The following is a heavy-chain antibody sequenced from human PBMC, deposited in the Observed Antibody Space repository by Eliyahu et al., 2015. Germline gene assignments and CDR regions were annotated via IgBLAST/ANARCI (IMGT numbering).Heavy chain of an antibody. Sequence: EGLLVESGGGLVKPGGSLRLXXAAXGFTFSXHTMXWVRQAPGKGLEWVAFIGDNNRNIYYADSLKGRFTISRDNARNSVYLQMDSLRAEDTAVYYCAKGQSYYSDSSGYYFGAFDAWGQGTMVTVSP. CDR3: AKGQSYYSDSSGYYFGAFDA. J-gene: IGHJ3*01. V-gene: IGHV3-21*02. CDR1: GFTFSXHT. D-gene: IGHD3-22*01. CDR2: IGDNNRNI.